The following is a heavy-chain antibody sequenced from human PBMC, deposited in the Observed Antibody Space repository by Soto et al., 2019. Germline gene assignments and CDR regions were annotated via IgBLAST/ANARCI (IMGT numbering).Heavy chain of an antibody. V-gene: IGHV4-59*01. D-gene: IGHD3-22*01. CDR2: MYYSGST. J-gene: IGHJ4*02. CDR1: GGSISSYY. CDR3: ARTYDSSSYFRFDY. Sequence: PSETLSLTCTVSGGSISSYYWSWIRQPPGKGLEWIGYMYYSGSTNYNPSLKSRVTILVDTSKNQFSLKVSSVTAADTAIYYCARTYDSSSYFRFDYWGQGALVTSPQ.